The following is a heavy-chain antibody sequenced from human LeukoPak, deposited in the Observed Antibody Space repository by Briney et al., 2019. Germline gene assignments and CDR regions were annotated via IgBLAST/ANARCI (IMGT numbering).Heavy chain of an antibody. CDR2: IYPGDSAT. CDR1: GYSFTSYW. D-gene: IGHD2-15*01. J-gene: IGHJ5*02. V-gene: IGHV5-51*01. CDR3: ARHDCGGGGCYGWFDP. Sequence: GESLKISCKGSGYSFTSYWIGWVRQMPGKGLEWMGIIYPGDSATRYNPSFQGQVTISADKSISTAYLQWSSLKASDTAMYYCARHDCGGGGCYGWFDPWGQGTLVTVSS.